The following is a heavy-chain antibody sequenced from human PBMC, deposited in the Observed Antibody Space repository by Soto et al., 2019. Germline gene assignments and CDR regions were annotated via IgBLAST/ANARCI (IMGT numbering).Heavy chain of an antibody. Sequence: PGGSLRLSWAAAGFTFSSYGMHWVRQAPGKGLEWVAVIWYDGSNKYYADSVKGRFTISRDNSKNTLYLQMNSLRAEDTAVYYCAPDYGDYVSWGQGTLVTVSS. CDR1: GFTFSSYG. V-gene: IGHV3-33*01. CDR2: IWYDGSNK. J-gene: IGHJ5*02. D-gene: IGHD4-17*01. CDR3: APDYGDYVS.